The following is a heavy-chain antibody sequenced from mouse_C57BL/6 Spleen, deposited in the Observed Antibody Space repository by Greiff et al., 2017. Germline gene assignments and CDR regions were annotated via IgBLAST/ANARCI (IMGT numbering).Heavy chain of an antibody. CDR3: ARDDYDDWFAY. J-gene: IGHJ3*01. D-gene: IGHD2-4*01. CDR2: IYPRDGST. Sequence: VQLVESGPELVKPGASVKLSCKASGYTFTSYDINWVKQRPGQGLEWIGWIYPRDGSTKYNEKFKGKATLTVDTSSSTAYMELHSLTSEDSAVYFCARDDYDDWFAYWGQGTLVTVSA. V-gene: IGHV1-85*01. CDR1: GYTFTSYD.